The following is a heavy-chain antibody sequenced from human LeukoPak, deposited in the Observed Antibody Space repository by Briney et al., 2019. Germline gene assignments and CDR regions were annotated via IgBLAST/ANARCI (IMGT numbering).Heavy chain of an antibody. J-gene: IGHJ4*02. D-gene: IGHD3-10*01. V-gene: IGHV3-30-3*01. CDR3: AKDPPIEYCGSGSYFDY. CDR1: GFTFSSYA. CDR2: ISYDGSNK. Sequence: GGSLRLSCAASGFTFSSYAMHWVRQAPGKGLEWVAVISYDGSNKYYADSVKGRFTISRDNSKNTLYLRMNSLRAEDAAVYYCAKDPPIEYCGSGSYFDYWGQGTLVTVSS.